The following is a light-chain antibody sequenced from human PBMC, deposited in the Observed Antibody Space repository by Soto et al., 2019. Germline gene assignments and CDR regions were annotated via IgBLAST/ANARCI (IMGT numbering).Light chain of an antibody. CDR3: QQYGSSLALT. CDR1: QRITSAY. V-gene: IGKV3-20*01. Sequence: EIVLTQSPGTLSLSPGERATLSCRVRQRITSAYLAWYQQKPGQAPRLLIYGASSRATGVPGRFSGTGSGTDFTLTISRLEPEDFAVYYCQQYGSSLALTFGGGTKVDIK. CDR2: GAS. J-gene: IGKJ4*01.